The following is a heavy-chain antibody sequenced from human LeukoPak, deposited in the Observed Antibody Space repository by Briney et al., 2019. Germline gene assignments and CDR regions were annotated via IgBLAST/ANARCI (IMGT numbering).Heavy chain of an antibody. CDR1: GYMFSNYA. CDR3: ARDSGY. Sequence: GGSLRLSCAASGYMFSNYAMNWVRQSADKGLEWVAIISVDGTNQQYADSVKARFTISRDNSNNMLFLQMRSLRREDTAVYYCARDSGYWGQGTLVTVSS. J-gene: IGHJ4*02. D-gene: IGHD1-14*01. CDR2: ISVDGTNQ. V-gene: IGHV3-30*04.